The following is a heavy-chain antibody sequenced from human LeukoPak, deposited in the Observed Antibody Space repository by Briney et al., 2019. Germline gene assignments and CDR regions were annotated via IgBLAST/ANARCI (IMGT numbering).Heavy chain of an antibody. Sequence: SETLSLTCTVSGGSISSGGYYWSWIRQHPGKGLEWIGYIYYSGSTYYNPSLKSRVTISVDTSKNQFSLKLSSVTAADTAVYFCARATEMAAIGYDAFDIWGQGTMVTVSS. D-gene: IGHD5-24*01. V-gene: IGHV4-31*03. CDR3: ARATEMAAIGYDAFDI. J-gene: IGHJ3*02. CDR2: IYYSGST. CDR1: GGSISSGGYY.